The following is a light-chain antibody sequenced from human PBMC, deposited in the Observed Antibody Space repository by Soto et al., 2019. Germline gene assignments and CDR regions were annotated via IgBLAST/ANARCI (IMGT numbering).Light chain of an antibody. CDR1: QDVGSL. Sequence: EVVMTQSPATLSVSPGEGATLSCRASQDVGSLVAWYQQNPGQAPRLLIYRVSTRATDIAARFTGSGSGTDFTLSISSLQTEDFAVYYCQQYYHWPITFGPGTRLEIK. J-gene: IGKJ5*01. CDR2: RVS. V-gene: IGKV3-15*01. CDR3: QQYYHWPIT.